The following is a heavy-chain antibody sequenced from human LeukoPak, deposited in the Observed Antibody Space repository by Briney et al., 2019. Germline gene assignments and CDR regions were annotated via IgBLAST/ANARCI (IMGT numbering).Heavy chain of an antibody. D-gene: IGHD2-2*01. J-gene: IGHJ4*02. CDR3: ARGAVVVVPAAMMEGFDY. CDR2: INPNSGGT. V-gene: IGHV1-2*02. CDR1: GYTFTGYY. Sequence: ASVKVSCKASGYTFTGYYMHWVRQAPGQGLEWMGWINPNSGGTNYAQKFQGRVTMTRDTSISTAYMELSRLRSDDTAVYYCARGAVVVVPAAMMEGFDYWGQGTLVTVSS.